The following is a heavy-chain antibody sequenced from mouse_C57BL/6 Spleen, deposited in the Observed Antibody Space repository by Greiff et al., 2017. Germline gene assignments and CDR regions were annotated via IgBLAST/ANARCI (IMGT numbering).Heavy chain of an antibody. J-gene: IGHJ2*01. CDR1: GYAFSSYW. Sequence: QVQLQQSGAELVKPGASVKISCKASGYAFSSYWMNWVKQRPGKGLEWIGQIYPGDGDTNYNGKFKGKATLTADKSSSTAYMQLSSLTSEDSAVYFCARSDYYGSSYSYFDGWGQGTTLTVAS. CDR2: IYPGDGDT. CDR3: ARSDYYGSSYSYFDG. D-gene: IGHD1-1*01. V-gene: IGHV1-80*01.